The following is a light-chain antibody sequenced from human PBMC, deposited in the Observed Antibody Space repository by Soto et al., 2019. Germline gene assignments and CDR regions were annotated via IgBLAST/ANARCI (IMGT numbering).Light chain of an antibody. CDR2: DVN. Sequence: QSALAPPASVSGSPGQSITISCTGTSNDVGHFNYVSWIQQHPGKAPKLLIFDVNNWPSGVSDRFSGSKSGNTASLTNSGLHREDEADYYCTSFTTSDNFVFGSGTKLTVL. V-gene: IGLV2-14*03. J-gene: IGLJ1*01. CDR3: TSFTTSDNFV. CDR1: SNDVGHFNY.